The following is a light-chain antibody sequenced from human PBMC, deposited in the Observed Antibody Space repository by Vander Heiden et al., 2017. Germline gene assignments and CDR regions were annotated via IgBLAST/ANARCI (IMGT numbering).Light chain of an antibody. J-gene: IGLJ2*01. CDR1: SSDVGSYHL. Sequence: SALTQPASVSGSPGQSITISCTGTSSDVGSYHLVSWYQQHPGKAPKLMIYEGSKRPSGVSNRFSGSKSGNTASLTISGLQAEDEADYYCCSYAGSSTFEVFGGGTKLTVL. V-gene: IGLV2-23*03. CDR3: CSYAGSSTFEV. CDR2: EGS.